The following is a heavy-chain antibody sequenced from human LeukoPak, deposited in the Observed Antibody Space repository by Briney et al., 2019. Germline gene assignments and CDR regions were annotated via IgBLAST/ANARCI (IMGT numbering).Heavy chain of an antibody. V-gene: IGHV4-59*02. D-gene: IGHD5-12*01. J-gene: IGHJ5*02. CDR3: ARDGTVATNWFDP. CDR2: IKSSGST. CDR1: GGSVSSYY. Sequence: SETLSLTCTVSGGSVSSYYWSWIRQPPGKGLEWIGYIKSSGSTYYNPSLKSRVTISIDTSKNQFSLRLNSVTAADTAVYYCARDGTVATNWFDPWGQGTLVTVSS.